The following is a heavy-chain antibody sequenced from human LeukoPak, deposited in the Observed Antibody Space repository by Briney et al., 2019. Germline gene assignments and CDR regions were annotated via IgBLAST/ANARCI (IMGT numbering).Heavy chain of an antibody. Sequence: GGSLRLSCAASGFIFSNSAMSWVRQAPGKGPEWVSSVNGNGDKTYYADSVKGRFTISRDNSKNTLYLQMGSLRAEDMAVYYCARGGCSSTSCYSFDIWGQGTTVTVSS. J-gene: IGHJ3*02. V-gene: IGHV3-23*01. CDR2: VNGNGDKT. CDR3: ARGGCSSTSCYSFDI. D-gene: IGHD2-2*01. CDR1: GFIFSNSA.